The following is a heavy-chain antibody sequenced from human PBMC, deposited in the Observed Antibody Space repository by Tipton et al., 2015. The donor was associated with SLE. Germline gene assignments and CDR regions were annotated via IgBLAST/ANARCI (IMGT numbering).Heavy chain of an antibody. Sequence: TLSLTCTVSGGSISSSSYYWGWIRQPPGKGLEWIGSIYYSGGTYYNPSRKSRVTISVDTSKNQFSLKLSSVTAANTAVYYCARAPTPYLEWLSMGWFDPWGQGTLVTVSS. D-gene: IGHD3-3*01. J-gene: IGHJ5*02. CDR1: GGSISSSSYY. V-gene: IGHV4-39*01. CDR2: IYYSGGT. CDR3: ARAPTPYLEWLSMGWFDP.